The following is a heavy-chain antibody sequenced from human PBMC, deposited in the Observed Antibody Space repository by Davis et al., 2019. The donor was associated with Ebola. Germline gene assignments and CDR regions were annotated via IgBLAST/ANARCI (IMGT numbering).Heavy chain of an antibody. CDR1: GFTSA. CDR2: ISADGSNT. CDR3: ARGLWDYYGSGLPKYFDI. D-gene: IGHD3-10*01. V-gene: IGHV3-30*19. Sequence: GGSLRLSCAASGFTSAMHWVRQTTGKGLEWVAFISADGSNTYYTDSVKGRFTISRDNSKNTVFLQMNSLRPEDTALYYCARGLWDYYGSGLPKYFDIWGQGTSVTVAS. J-gene: IGHJ4*02.